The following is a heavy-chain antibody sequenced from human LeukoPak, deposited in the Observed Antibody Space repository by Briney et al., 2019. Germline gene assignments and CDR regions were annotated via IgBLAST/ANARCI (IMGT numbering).Heavy chain of an antibody. J-gene: IGHJ4*02. Sequence: GGSLRLSCAASGFTVSSNSMSWVRQAPGKGLEWVSVLYSGGNTYYAGSVKGRFTISRDNSKNTLYPQMNSLRTEDTAVYYCARDRSDGFDYWGQGTLVTVSS. V-gene: IGHV3-53*01. CDR2: LYSGGNT. CDR1: GFTVSSNS. CDR3: ARDRSDGFDY.